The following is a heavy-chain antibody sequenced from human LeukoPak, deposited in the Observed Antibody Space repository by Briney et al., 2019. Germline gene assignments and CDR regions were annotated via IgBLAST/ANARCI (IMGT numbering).Heavy chain of an antibody. CDR3: ARANEWELLDY. CDR1: GGSISSGDYY. Sequence: SETLSLTCTVSGGSISSGDYYWSWIRQPPGKGLEWIGYIYYSGSTYYNPSLKSRVTISVDTSKNQFSLKLSSVTAADTAVYYCARANEWELLDYWGQGTLVTVSS. J-gene: IGHJ4*02. CDR2: IYYSGST. V-gene: IGHV4-30-4*01. D-gene: IGHD1-26*01.